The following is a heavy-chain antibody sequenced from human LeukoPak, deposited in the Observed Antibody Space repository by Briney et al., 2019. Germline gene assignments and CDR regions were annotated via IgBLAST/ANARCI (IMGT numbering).Heavy chain of an antibody. CDR1: GFSINNYW. V-gene: IGHV3-7*01. CDR2: IKGDASEK. J-gene: IGHJ4*02. CDR3: ARVQSATVTLELDY. D-gene: IGHD4-17*01. Sequence: GGSLRLSCAVSGFSINNYWMTWYRQAPGKGLECVAHIKGDASEKHYVDSVKGRFTISRDNAENSLYLQMNSLRAEDTAVYYCARVQSATVTLELDYWGQGTLVTVSS.